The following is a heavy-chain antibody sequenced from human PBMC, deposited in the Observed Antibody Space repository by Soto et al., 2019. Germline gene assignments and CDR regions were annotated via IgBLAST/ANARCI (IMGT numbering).Heavy chain of an antibody. CDR2: INHSGST. CDR3: ARGRRSGVRSPTTYYFDY. V-gene: IGHV4-39*07. D-gene: IGHD3-10*01. Sequence: TSETLSLTCTVSGGSISSGDYYWSWIRQPPGKGLEWIGEINHSGSTNYNPSLKSRVTISVDTSKNQFSLKLSSVTAADTAVYYCARGRRSGVRSPTTYYFDYWGQGTLVTVSS. CDR1: GGSISSGDYY. J-gene: IGHJ4*02.